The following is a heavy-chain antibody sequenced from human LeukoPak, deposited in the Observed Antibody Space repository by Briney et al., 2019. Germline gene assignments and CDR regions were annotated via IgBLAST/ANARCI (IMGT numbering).Heavy chain of an antibody. D-gene: IGHD4-17*01. V-gene: IGHV3-74*01. CDR3: ARGDYGDYFCYMDV. J-gene: IGHJ6*03. CDR1: GFTFSSYW. Sequence: QPGGSLRLSCAASGFTFSSYWMHWVRQAPGKGLVWVSRINSDGSSTSYADSVKGRFTISRDNAKNTLYLQMNSLRAEDTAVYYCARGDYGDYFCYMDVWGKGTTVTVSS. CDR2: INSDGSST.